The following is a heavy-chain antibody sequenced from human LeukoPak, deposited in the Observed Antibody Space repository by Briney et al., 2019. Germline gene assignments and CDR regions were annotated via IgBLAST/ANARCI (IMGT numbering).Heavy chain of an antibody. Sequence: ASVKVSCKASGYTFTSYGISWVRPAPGQGLEWMGWISAYNGNTNYAQKLQGRVTMTTDTSTSTAYMELRSLRSDDTAVYYCARNPYSYYDFWSGSPTEYYFDYWGQGTLVTVSS. J-gene: IGHJ4*02. CDR2: ISAYNGNT. V-gene: IGHV1-18*01. D-gene: IGHD3-3*01. CDR3: ARNPYSYYDFWSGSPTEYYFDY. CDR1: GYTFTSYG.